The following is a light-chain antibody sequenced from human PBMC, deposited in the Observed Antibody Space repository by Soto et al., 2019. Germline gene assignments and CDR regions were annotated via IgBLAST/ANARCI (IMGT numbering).Light chain of an antibody. CDR2: EVT. CDR1: SSDIGSYNG. CDR3: CSHAGSLTWV. Sequence: QSALTQPPSVSGSPGQSVTISCTGTSSDIGSYNGVSWYQQPPGTAPKLLIYEVTDRPSGVPDRFSGSKSGNTASLTISGLQAEDESDYYCCSHAGSLTWVFGGGTKVTVL. J-gene: IGLJ3*02. V-gene: IGLV2-18*02.